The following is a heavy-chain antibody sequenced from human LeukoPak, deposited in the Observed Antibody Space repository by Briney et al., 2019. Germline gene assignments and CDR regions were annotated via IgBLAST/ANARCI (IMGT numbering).Heavy chain of an antibody. D-gene: IGHD6-19*01. CDR3: ARHGYTSGPIDY. CDR1: GGSMSSYY. CDR2: VYYTGSS. J-gene: IGHJ4*02. V-gene: IGHV4-59*01. Sequence: SGTLSLTCTVSGGSMSSYYWSWIRQPPGKSLEWIGFVYYTGSSDSSPSLKSRVTISVDTSKNQFSLKLISLTAADTAVYFCARHGYTSGPIDYWGQGTLVTVSS.